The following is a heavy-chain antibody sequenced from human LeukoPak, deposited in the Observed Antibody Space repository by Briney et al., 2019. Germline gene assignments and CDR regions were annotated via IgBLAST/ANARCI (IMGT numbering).Heavy chain of an antibody. CDR3: TRDQTPYY. V-gene: IGHV3-49*04. Sequence: GGSLRLSCTTSGFTFGDYAMTWVRQAPGKGLEWVGFIRSKIYGGTPEYAASVKGRFTISRDDSKGIAYLQMNSLKTEDTAVYYCTRDQTPYYWGQGTLVTVSS. CDR2: IRSKIYGGTP. CDR1: GFTFGDYA. J-gene: IGHJ4*02.